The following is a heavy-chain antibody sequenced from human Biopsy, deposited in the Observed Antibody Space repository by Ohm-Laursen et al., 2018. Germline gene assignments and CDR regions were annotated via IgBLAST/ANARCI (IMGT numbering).Heavy chain of an antibody. CDR2: INPHSGTT. V-gene: IGHV1-2*02. J-gene: IGHJ1*01. CDR1: GYTFTGQY. CDR3: AKSQDLRGGAEYFQH. Sequence: ASSVKVSCKPSGYTFTGQYLHSVRQVPGQGLEWMGWINPHSGTTKFAQDFQGRVTMTRDTSITTAYMELRRLRSDDTAVYYCAKSQDLRGGAEYFQHWGQGALVTVSS. D-gene: IGHD2-15*01.